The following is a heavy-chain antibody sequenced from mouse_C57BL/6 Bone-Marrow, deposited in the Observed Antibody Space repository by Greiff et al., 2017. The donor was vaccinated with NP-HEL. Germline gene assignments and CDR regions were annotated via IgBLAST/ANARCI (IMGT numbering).Heavy chain of an antibody. CDR2: IRLKSDNYAT. Sequence: EVKVEESGGGLVQPGGSMKLSCVASGFTFSNYWMNWVRQSPEKGLEWVAQIRLKSDNYATHYAESVKGRFTISRDDSKSSVYLQMNNLRAEDTGIYYCTGEYGPFAYWGQGTLVTVSA. D-gene: IGHD2-10*02. V-gene: IGHV6-3*01. CDR3: TGEYGPFAY. CDR1: GFTFSNYW. J-gene: IGHJ3*01.